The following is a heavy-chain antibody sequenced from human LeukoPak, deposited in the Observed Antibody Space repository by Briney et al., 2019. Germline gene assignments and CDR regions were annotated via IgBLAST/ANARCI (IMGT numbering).Heavy chain of an antibody. Sequence: PSETLSLTCAVYGGSFSGYYWSWIRQSPGRGLEWIGEINQSGTTDYNPSLKSRVIISIDTSKTQFSLKLSSVTAADTAVYYCARDYDSSGYYPFYWGQGTPVTVSS. CDR2: INQSGTT. D-gene: IGHD3-22*01. V-gene: IGHV4-34*01. CDR3: ARDYDSSGYYPFY. J-gene: IGHJ4*02. CDR1: GGSFSGYY.